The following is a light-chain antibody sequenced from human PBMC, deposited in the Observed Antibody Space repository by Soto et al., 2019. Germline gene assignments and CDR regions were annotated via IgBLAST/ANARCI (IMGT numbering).Light chain of an antibody. CDR3: QQRSNWPPIT. J-gene: IGKJ5*01. Sequence: EIVLTQSPATLSLSPGERATLSCRASQSVSSSLAWYQQKPGQAPRLLIYDASNRATGIPARFSGSGSGTDVTLTISSLEPEDFAVYYCQQRSNWPPITFGQGTRLEIK. CDR1: QSVSSS. CDR2: DAS. V-gene: IGKV3-11*01.